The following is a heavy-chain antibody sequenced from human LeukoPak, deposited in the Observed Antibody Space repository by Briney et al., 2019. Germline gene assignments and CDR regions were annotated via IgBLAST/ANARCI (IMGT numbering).Heavy chain of an antibody. CDR1: GGSFSGYY. CDR3: ARGFGYGDFYFDY. D-gene: IGHD4-17*01. CDR2: INHSGST. Sequence: PSETLSLTCAVYGGSFSGYYWSWIRQPPGKGLEWIGEINHSGSTNYNPSLKSRVTISVDTSKNQFSLKLSSVTAADTAVYYCARGFGYGDFYFDYWGQGTLVTVS. J-gene: IGHJ4*02. V-gene: IGHV4-34*01.